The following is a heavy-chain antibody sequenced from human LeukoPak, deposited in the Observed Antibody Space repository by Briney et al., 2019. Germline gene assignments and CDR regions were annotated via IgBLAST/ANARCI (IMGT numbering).Heavy chain of an antibody. Sequence: SETLSLTCTVSGGSIGSHYWTWIRQTPGKGLEWIGYVYDIGSTKYNPSLKSRGTISVDTSKHQFSLRLRSVTGADEAVVYCSGAAAPKSVDYGDQGTLV. D-gene: IGHD6-25*01. J-gene: IGHJ4*02. V-gene: IGHV4-59*11. CDR1: GGSIGSHY. CDR3: SGAAAPKSVDY. CDR2: VYDIGST.